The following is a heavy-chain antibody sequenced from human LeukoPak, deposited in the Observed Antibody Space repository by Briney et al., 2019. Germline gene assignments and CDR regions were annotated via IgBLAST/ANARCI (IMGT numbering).Heavy chain of an antibody. Sequence: PSETLSLTCTVSGGSISSYYWSWIRQPPGKGLEWIGYIYYSGSTNYNPSLKSRVTISVDTSKNQFSLKQSSVTAADTAVYYCARVAVGWFGELSFDYWGQGTLVTVSS. D-gene: IGHD3-10*01. CDR2: IYYSGST. V-gene: IGHV4-59*01. CDR3: ARVAVGWFGELSFDY. CDR1: GGSISSYY. J-gene: IGHJ4*02.